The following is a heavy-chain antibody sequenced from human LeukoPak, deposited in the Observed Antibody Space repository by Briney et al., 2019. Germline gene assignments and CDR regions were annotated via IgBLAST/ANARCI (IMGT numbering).Heavy chain of an antibody. D-gene: IGHD3-10*02. CDR2: MTRSSAI. J-gene: IGHJ3*02. V-gene: IGHV3-69-1*01. Sequence: PGGSLRLSCAASGFTVSSNYMNWVRQAPGKGLEWVATMTRSSAIFYADSVKGRFTISRDNARNSVYLQMNSLRDDDTAVYSCARAQTMFWEFDGFDIWGRGTKVTVSS. CDR3: ARAQTMFWEFDGFDI. CDR1: GFTVSSNY.